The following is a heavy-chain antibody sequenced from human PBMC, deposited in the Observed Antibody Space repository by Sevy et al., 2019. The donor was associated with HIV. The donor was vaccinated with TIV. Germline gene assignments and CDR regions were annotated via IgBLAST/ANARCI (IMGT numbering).Heavy chain of an antibody. J-gene: IGHJ5*02. V-gene: IGHV3-30-3*01. CDR3: ARAESGSITGTTGWFDP. CDR1: GFTFSSYA. D-gene: IGHD1-20*01. CDR2: ISYDGSNK. Sequence: GGSLRLSCAASGFTFSSYAMHWVRQAPGKGLEWVAVISYDGSNKYYADSVKGRFTISRDNSKNTQYLQMNSLRAEDTAVYYCARAESGSITGTTGWFDPWGLGTLVTVSS.